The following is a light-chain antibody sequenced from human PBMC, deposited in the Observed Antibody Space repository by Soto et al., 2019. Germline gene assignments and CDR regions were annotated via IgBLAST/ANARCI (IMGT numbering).Light chain of an antibody. Sequence: DIQMTQSPSTLSASVGDRVTITCRASQSISSWLAWYQQKPGKAPKLLIYKASSLESGVPSRFSGSGSGTEFTLTISSLQPDDFATYYCQQYSLTWTFGQWTKVDIK. J-gene: IGKJ1*01. CDR1: QSISSW. CDR3: QQYSLTWT. CDR2: KAS. V-gene: IGKV1-5*03.